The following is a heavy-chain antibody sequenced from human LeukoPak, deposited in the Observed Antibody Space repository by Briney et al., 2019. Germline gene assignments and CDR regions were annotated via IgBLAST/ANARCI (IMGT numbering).Heavy chain of an antibody. D-gene: IGHD2-15*01. Sequence: PGGSLRLSCAASGFTFSTYAMSWVRQAPGKGLEWVSGISDGGDYTYYADSVKGRFTISRDNSKNTLYLQMNSLRADDTAVYHCAKEKKRGGWPIDYWGQGALVTVSS. CDR1: GFTFSTYA. J-gene: IGHJ4*02. CDR2: ISDGGDYT. CDR3: AKEKKRGGWPIDY. V-gene: IGHV3-23*01.